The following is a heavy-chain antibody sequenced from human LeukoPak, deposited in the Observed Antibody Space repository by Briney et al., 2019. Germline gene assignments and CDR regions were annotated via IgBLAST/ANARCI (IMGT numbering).Heavy chain of an antibody. D-gene: IGHD3-9*01. J-gene: IGHJ3*02. CDR1: GGTFSSYA. V-gene: IGHV1-69*13. Sequence: SVKVSCKASGGTFSSYAISWVRQAPGQGLEWMGGIIPIFGTANYAQKFQGRVTITADESTSTAYMELSSLRSEDTAVYYCARLTGYRIESAFDIWGQGTMVTVSS. CDR3: ARLTGYRIESAFDI. CDR2: IIPIFGTA.